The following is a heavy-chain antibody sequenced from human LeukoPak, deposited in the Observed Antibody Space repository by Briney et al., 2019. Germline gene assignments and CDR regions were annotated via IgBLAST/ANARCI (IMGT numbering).Heavy chain of an antibody. V-gene: IGHV3-23*01. Sequence: GGSLRLSCAAPGITFSNYDITWVRQAPGRGLEYVSCSAYGGSIHYADYVKGRFTISRDNSKNTVYLQMTNLRAEDTARYHCAKHPGRSGYISNWYVSYFDSWGQGALVTVPS. CDR2: SAYGGSI. D-gene: IGHD6-13*01. CDR3: AKHPGRSGYISNWYVSYFDS. J-gene: IGHJ4*02. CDR1: GITFSNYD.